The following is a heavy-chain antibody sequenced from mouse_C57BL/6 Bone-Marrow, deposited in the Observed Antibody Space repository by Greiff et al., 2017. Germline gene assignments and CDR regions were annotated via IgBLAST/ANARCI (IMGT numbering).Heavy chain of an antibody. J-gene: IGHJ2*01. CDR1: GFTFSSYA. CDR2: ISSGGDYI. D-gene: IGHD1-1*01. V-gene: IGHV5-9-1*02. Sequence: EVKVVESGEGLVKPGGSLKLSCAASGFTFSSYAMSWVRQTPEKRLEWVAYISSGGDYIYYADTVKGRFTISRDNARNTLYLQMSSLKAEDTAMKYCTREHYSSSFDYWGQGTTLTVSS. CDR3: TREHYSSSFDY.